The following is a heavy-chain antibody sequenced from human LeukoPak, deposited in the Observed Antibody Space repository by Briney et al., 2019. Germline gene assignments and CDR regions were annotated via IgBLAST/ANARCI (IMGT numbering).Heavy chain of an antibody. J-gene: IGHJ4*02. CDR2: IYYSGST. D-gene: IGHD3-16*01. Sequence: SETLSLTCTVSGGSISSYYWSWIRQPPGKGLEWIGYIYYSGSTNYNPSLKSRVTISVDTSKNQFSLKLSSVTAADTAVYYCARGGDTADYWGQGTLVTVSS. CDR3: ARGGDTADY. CDR1: GGSISSYY. V-gene: IGHV4-59*01.